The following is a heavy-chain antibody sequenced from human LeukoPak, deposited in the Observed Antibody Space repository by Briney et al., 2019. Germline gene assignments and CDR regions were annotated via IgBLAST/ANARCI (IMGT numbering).Heavy chain of an antibody. CDR3: ARGHSGYDGGATDFDY. D-gene: IGHD5-12*01. CDR2: IYSGGST. J-gene: IGHJ4*02. Sequence: PGGSLRLSCAASGFTVSSNYMSWVRQAPGKGLEWVSVIYSGGSTYYADSVKGRFTISRDNSKNTLYLQMNSLRAEDTAVYYCARGHSGYDGGATDFDYWGQGTLVTVSS. V-gene: IGHV3-53*01. CDR1: GFTVSSNY.